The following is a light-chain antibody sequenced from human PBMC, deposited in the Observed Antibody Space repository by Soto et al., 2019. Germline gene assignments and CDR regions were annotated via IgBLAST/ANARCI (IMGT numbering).Light chain of an antibody. CDR1: ISDVGGYNY. CDR3: SSYTSSSTPYV. V-gene: IGLV2-14*01. Sequence: QSLLTQPASVSGSPGQSSTISCTGTISDVGGYNYVSWYQQHPGKAPKLMIYEVSNRPSGVSNRFSGSKSGNTASLTISGLQAEDEADYYCSSYTSSSTPYVFGTGTKVTVL. CDR2: EVS. J-gene: IGLJ1*01.